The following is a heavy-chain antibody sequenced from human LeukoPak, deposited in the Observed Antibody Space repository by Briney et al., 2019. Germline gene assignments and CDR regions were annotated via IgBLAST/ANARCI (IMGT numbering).Heavy chain of an antibody. CDR1: GFTFSNYW. CDR3: AGDFRGPSLY. Sequence: GGSLRLSCVVSGFTFSNYWMSWVRQAPGKGLEWVINIRPDGGEKYFVDSVRGRFTISRDNAKNSLYLQMNTLRAEDTAVYYCAGDFRGPSLYWGQGTLVTVSS. CDR2: IRPDGGEK. D-gene: IGHD3-16*01. J-gene: IGHJ4*02. V-gene: IGHV3-7*01.